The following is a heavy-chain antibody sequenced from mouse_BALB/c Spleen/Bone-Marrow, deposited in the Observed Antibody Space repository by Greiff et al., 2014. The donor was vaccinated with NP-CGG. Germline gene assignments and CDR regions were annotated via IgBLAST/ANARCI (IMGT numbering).Heavy chain of an antibody. CDR1: GFNIKDTY. D-gene: IGHD1-1*01. V-gene: IGHV14-3*02. Sequence: DVQLQESGAELVKPGASVKLSCTASGFNIKDTYMHWVKQRPEQGLEWIGRIDPANGNTKYDPKFQGKATITADTSSNTAYLQLSSLTSEDTAVYYCASYYYGSSSFAYWGQGTLVTVS. CDR3: ASYYYGSSSFAY. CDR2: IDPANGNT. J-gene: IGHJ3*01.